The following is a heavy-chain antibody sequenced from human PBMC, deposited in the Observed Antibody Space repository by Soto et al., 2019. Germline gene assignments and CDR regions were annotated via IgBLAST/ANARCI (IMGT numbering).Heavy chain of an antibody. CDR2: IYSSGNT. D-gene: IGHD2-8*01. J-gene: IGHJ4*02. Sequence: EVQLVESGGGLIQPGGSLRLSSAASGFTVSSNDMSWVRQAPGKGLEWVSLIYSSGNTYYADSVKGRFTISRDNSKNTLYLQMNSLRAEDTAVYYCASRPLNTNSGYWGQGTQVTVSS. CDR3: ASRPLNTNSGY. CDR1: GFTVSSND. V-gene: IGHV3-53*01.